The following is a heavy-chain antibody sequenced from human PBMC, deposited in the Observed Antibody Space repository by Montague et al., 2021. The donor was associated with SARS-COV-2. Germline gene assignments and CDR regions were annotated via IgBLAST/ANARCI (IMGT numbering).Heavy chain of an antibody. D-gene: IGHD2-15*01. J-gene: IGHJ6*02. CDR2: INHSGST. CDR1: GGSFSGYY. V-gene: IGHV4-34*01. Sequence: SETLSLTCAVYGGSFSGYYWSWIRQPPGKGLEWIGEINHSGSTNCNPSLKSRVTISVDTSKNQFSLKLSSVTAADTAVYYCARGPVGDNCSGGSCYSRYYYGMDVWGQGTTVTVSS. CDR3: ARGPVGDNCSGGSCYSRYYYGMDV.